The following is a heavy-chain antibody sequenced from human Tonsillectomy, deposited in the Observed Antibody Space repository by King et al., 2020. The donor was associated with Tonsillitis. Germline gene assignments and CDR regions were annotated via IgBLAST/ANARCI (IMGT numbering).Heavy chain of an antibody. CDR2: FRCKAYGGKT. J-gene: IGHJ4*02. Sequence: VQLVESGGGLVQPGRSLRLSCTASGFTFGDYAMSWVRQAPGKGLEWVGFFRCKAYGGKTEYAASVKGRFTISRDDSKSIAYLQMNSLKTEDTAVYYCTRVRGSHYFDYWGQGTLVTVSS. CDR3: TRVRGSHYFDY. CDR1: GFTFGDYA. V-gene: IGHV3-49*04. D-gene: IGHD1-26*01.